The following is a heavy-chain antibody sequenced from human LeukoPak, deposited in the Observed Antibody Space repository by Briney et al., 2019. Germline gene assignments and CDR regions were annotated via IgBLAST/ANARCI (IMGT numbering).Heavy chain of an antibody. Sequence: ASVKVSCKASGGTFSSYAISWVRQAPGQGLEWMGRIIPILGIANYAQKFQGRVTMTTDTSTSTAYMELRSLRSDDTAVYYCARDRVNSGSYSDYWGQGTLVTVSS. CDR2: IIPILGIA. D-gene: IGHD1-26*01. J-gene: IGHJ4*02. CDR1: GGTFSSYA. V-gene: IGHV1-69*04. CDR3: ARDRVNSGSYSDY.